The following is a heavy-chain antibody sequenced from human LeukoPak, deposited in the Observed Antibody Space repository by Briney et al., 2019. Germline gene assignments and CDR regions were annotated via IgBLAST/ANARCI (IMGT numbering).Heavy chain of an antibody. Sequence: GRSLRLSCAASGFTFSSYGMHWVRQAPGKGLEWVAVISYDGSNKYYADSVKGRFTIPRDNSKNTLYLQMNSLRAEDTAVYYCAKEAVAGLYYYYGMDVWGQGTTVTVSS. CDR2: ISYDGSNK. D-gene: IGHD6-19*01. V-gene: IGHV3-30*18. CDR1: GFTFSSYG. CDR3: AKEAVAGLYYYYGMDV. J-gene: IGHJ6*02.